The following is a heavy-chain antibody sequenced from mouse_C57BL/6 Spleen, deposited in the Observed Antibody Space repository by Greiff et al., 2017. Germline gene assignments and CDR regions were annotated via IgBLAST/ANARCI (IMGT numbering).Heavy chain of an antibody. CDR1: GFTFSDYG. J-gene: IGHJ1*03. Sequence: DVKLVESGGGLVKPGGSLKLSCAASGFTFSDYGMHWVRQAPEKGLEWVAYISSGSSTIYYADTVKGRFTISRDNAKNTLFLQMTSLRSEDTAMYYCARPPFITTVVEEYFDVWGTGTTVTVSS. V-gene: IGHV5-17*01. CDR2: ISSGSSTI. CDR3: ARPPFITTVVEEYFDV. D-gene: IGHD1-1*01.